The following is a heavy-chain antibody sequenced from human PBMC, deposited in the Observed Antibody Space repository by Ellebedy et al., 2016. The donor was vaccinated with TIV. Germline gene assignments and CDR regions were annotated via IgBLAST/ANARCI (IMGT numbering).Heavy chain of an antibody. V-gene: IGHV3-7*01. CDR2: INQGGTEQ. Sequence: GGSLRLSCAASGFSFRSYWMTWVRQAPGKGLEWVANINQGGTEQYYVDSVKGRFTISRDNAKNSLYLQMNSLRAEDTAVFYCATDGSYGDYVTPQHAFAIWGQGTMVTVSS. J-gene: IGHJ3*02. CDR1: GFSFRSYW. D-gene: IGHD4-17*01. CDR3: ATDGSYGDYVTPQHAFAI.